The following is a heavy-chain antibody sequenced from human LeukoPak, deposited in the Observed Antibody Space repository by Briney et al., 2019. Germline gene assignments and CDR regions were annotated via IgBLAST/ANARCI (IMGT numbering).Heavy chain of an antibody. J-gene: IGHJ3*02. Sequence: GGSLRLSCAASGFTFSDYYMSWIRQAPGKGLEWVSYISSSGSTIYYADSVKGRFTISRDNAKNSLYLQMNSLRAEDTAVYYCATEAADDAFDIWGQGTMVTVSS. V-gene: IGHV3-11*01. CDR3: ATEAADDAFDI. D-gene: IGHD6-13*01. CDR1: GFTFSDYY. CDR2: ISSSGSTI.